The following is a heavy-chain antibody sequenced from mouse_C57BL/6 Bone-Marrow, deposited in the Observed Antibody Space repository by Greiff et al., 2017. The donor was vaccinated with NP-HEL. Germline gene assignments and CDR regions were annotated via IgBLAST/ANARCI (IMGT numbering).Heavy chain of an antibody. CDR2: IYPGGGYT. CDR1: GYTFTNYW. Sequence: QVHVKQSGAELVRPGTSVKMSCKASGYTFTNYWIGWAKQRPGHGLEWIGDIYPGGGYTNYNEKFKGKATLTADKSSSTAYMQFSSLTSEDAAIYYCARRRDEDYFDYWGQGTTLTVSS. J-gene: IGHJ2*01. CDR3: ARRRDEDYFDY. V-gene: IGHV1-63*01.